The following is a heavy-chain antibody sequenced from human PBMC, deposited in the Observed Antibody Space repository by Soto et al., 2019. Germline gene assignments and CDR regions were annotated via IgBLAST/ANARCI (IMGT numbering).Heavy chain of an antibody. CDR1: GYTFTNFG. CDR3: ARDGVGGAVPGISYYDRGMDV. Sequence: GASVKVSCKASGYTFTNFGISWMRQAPGQGLEWMAWISSDHGNTHSAGKFQGRVTLTTDTATTTAHMELRNLRSDDTAMYYCARDGVGGAVPGISYYDRGMDVWGQGTTVTVSS. D-gene: IGHD1-26*01. V-gene: IGHV1-18*01. J-gene: IGHJ6*02. CDR2: ISSDHGNT.